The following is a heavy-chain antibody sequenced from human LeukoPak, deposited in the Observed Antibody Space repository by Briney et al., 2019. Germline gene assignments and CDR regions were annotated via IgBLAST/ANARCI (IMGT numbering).Heavy chain of an antibody. Sequence: SETLSLTCTVSGGSISSYYWSWIRQPPGKGLEWIGYIYYSGATNYNPSLKSRVTISVDTSKNQFSLKMTSVTAADTAMYYCASGRYSYGYWGYWGQGTLVTVSS. V-gene: IGHV4-59*01. CDR3: ASGRYSYGYWGY. D-gene: IGHD5-18*01. CDR2: IYYSGAT. CDR1: GGSISSYY. J-gene: IGHJ4*02.